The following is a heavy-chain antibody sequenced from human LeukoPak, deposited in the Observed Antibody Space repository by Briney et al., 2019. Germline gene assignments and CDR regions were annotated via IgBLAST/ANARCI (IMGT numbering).Heavy chain of an antibody. D-gene: IGHD2-15*01. Sequence: QSGGSLRLSCTASGFTFSTYWMSWVRQAPGKGLEWVANIKPDGSEKYYVDSVKGRFTISRDNAKTSLYLQMNSLRAEDTAVYYCARECSGGSCYSGYFDYWGQGTLVTVSS. V-gene: IGHV3-7*01. CDR1: GFTFSTYW. CDR2: IKPDGSEK. CDR3: ARECSGGSCYSGYFDY. J-gene: IGHJ4*02.